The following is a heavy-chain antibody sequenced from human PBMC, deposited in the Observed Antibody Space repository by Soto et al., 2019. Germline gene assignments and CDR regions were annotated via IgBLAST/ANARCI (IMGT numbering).Heavy chain of an antibody. D-gene: IGHD1-20*01. Sequence: QVQLVQSGAEVKKPGASVKVSCKASGYTFTSYGISWVRQAPGQGLEWMGWISAYNGNTNYAQKLQGRVTMTTDTSTRTGYMELRSLRSDVTAVYYCARFRGDNWNLGDFQHWGQGTLVSVS. V-gene: IGHV1-18*04. CDR1: GYTFTSYG. CDR3: ARFRGDNWNLGDFQH. CDR2: ISAYNGNT. J-gene: IGHJ1*01.